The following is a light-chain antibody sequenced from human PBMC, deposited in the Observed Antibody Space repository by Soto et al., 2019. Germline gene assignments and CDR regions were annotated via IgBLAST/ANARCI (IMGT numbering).Light chain of an antibody. CDR2: EVS. V-gene: IGLV2-23*02. J-gene: IGLJ1*01. Sequence: SVLTQPASVSGSPGQSITTSCTGTSSDVGTYDLVSWYQQHPGKAPKLMIYEVSRRPSGVSNRFSGSKSGNTASLTISGLQAEDEADYHCCSYAVSSTYVFGTGTKVTVL. CDR3: CSYAVSSTYV. CDR1: SSDVGTYDL.